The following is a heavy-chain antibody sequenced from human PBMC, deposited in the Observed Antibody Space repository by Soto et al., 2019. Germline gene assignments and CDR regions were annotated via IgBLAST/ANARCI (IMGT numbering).Heavy chain of an antibody. Sequence: QVQLVQSGAEVKKPGASVTVSCKASGYSFANYTIHWVRQAPGQGLEWMGWLNPDTASTKFSPKFQGRVIITRDKSANTAFMQLTSLTSEDTALYYCARGGGYYGSGAYYRGYFDRWGLGTLVAVSS. CDR1: GYSFANYT. CDR2: LNPDTAST. CDR3: ARGGGYYGSGAYYRGYFDR. D-gene: IGHD3-10*01. J-gene: IGHJ4*02. V-gene: IGHV1-3*01.